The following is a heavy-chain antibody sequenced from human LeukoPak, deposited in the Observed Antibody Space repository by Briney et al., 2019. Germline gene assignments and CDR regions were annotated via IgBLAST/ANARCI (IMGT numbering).Heavy chain of an antibody. V-gene: IGHV3-30*02. D-gene: IGHD6-19*01. CDR1: GFTCSSYG. CDR2: IRYDGSNK. CDR3: AKDLYSSGWYSPWYFDL. J-gene: IGHJ2*01. Sequence: GGSLRLSCAASGFTCSSYGMQWVRQAPGKELEWVAFIRYDGSNKYYADSVKGRFTISRDNSKNTLHLQMNSLRAEDTAVYYCAKDLYSSGWYSPWYFDLWGRGTLVTVSS.